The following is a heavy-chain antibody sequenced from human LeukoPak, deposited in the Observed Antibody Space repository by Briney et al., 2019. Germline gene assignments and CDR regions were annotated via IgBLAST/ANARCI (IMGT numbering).Heavy chain of an antibody. D-gene: IGHD6-6*01. CDR1: GYTFTKYY. J-gene: IGHJ4*02. CDR2: INPNNGGT. Sequence: ASVKVSCTSSGYTFTKYYMHWVRQAPGQGLEWMGWINPNNGGTNYAQKFQGRVTLTRDTSISTVYMEVNTVRSDDTAVYYCARTSSFDYWGQGTLVTVSS. CDR3: ARTSSFDY. V-gene: IGHV1-2*02.